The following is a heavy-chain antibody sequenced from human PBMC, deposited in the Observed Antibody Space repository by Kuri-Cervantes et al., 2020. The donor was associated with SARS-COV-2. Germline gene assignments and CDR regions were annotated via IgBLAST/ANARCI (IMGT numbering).Heavy chain of an antibody. CDR3: AGLKMGLAGAFDI. D-gene: IGHD6-19*01. Sequence: GGSLRLSCAVSGFTVSLNYMTWVRQAPGKGLEWVSVIYSDGRTYYADSVKGRFTISRDNSKNTLYLQMNSLRAEDTAVYYCAGLKMGLAGAFDIWGQGTMVTVSS. V-gene: IGHV3-53*01. J-gene: IGHJ3*02. CDR1: GFTVSLNY. CDR2: IYSDGRT.